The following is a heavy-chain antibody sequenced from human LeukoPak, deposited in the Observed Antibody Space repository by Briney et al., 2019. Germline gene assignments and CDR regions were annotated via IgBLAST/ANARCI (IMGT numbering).Heavy chain of an antibody. CDR3: ARMGVNSDNSNLSPWGFDH. CDR1: GDILSYCP. CDR2: VIPMFGSS. V-gene: IGHV1-69*06. J-gene: IGHJ4*02. Sequence: GASVKVSCKASGDILSYCPINWVRQAPGQGLEWMGGVIPMFGSSQYAQKFQGRVTITADKSTTTYYMTLTSLKSEDTALYYCARMGVNSDNSNLSPWGFDHWGQGTLVTVSS. D-gene: IGHD3-10*01.